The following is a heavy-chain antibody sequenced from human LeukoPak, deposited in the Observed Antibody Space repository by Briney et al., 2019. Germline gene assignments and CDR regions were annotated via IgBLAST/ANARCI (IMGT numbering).Heavy chain of an antibody. V-gene: IGHV3-74*01. Sequence: GGSLRLSCAASGFTFSSYWMNWVRQAPGKGLVWVSRIASDGSSTTYADSVKGRFSISRDNAKNTLYLQMNSLRVEDTAVYYCAREPFGVVTRKYNWFDPWGQGTLVTVSS. CDR3: AREPFGVVTRKYNWFDP. J-gene: IGHJ5*02. D-gene: IGHD3-3*01. CDR2: IASDGSST. CDR1: GFTFSSYW.